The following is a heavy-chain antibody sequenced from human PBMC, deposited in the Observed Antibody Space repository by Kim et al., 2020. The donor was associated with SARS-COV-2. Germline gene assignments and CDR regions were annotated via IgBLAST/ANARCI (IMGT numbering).Heavy chain of an antibody. Sequence: GGSLRLSCAASGFTFSTYEMIWVRQAPGKGLEWLSFITGSGDTIHYGESVKGRFTISRDNAKNSLFLQMNSLRAEDTAVYYCVRQSRLAGAWWFDSWGQGTLVTVSS. J-gene: IGHJ5*01. CDR3: VRQSRLAGAWWFDS. CDR2: ITGSGDTI. CDR1: GFTFSTYE. V-gene: IGHV3-48*03. D-gene: IGHD6-13*01.